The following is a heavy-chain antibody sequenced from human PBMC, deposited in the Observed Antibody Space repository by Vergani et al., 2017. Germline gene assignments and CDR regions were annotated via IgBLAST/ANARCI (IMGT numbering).Heavy chain of an antibody. CDR2: ISGSGGST. Sequence: EVQLLESGGGLVQPGGSLRLSCAASGFTFSSYAMSWVRQAPGKGLEWVSAISGSGGSTYYADSVKGRFTISRDNSKTTLYLQMNSLRAEDTAVYYCAKVSLGYYNFDYWGQGTLVTVSS. D-gene: IGHD3-22*01. V-gene: IGHV3-23*01. J-gene: IGHJ4*02. CDR3: AKVSLGYYNFDY. CDR1: GFTFSSYA.